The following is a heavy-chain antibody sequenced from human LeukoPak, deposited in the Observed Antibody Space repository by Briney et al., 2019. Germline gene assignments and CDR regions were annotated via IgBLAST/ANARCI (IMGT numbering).Heavy chain of an antibody. CDR1: GYTFTSYG. CDR2: ISAYNGNT. CDR3: ARGTRAAAGKRYYYYGMDV. J-gene: IGHJ6*02. Sequence: ASVKVSCKASGYTFTSYGISWVRQAPGQGLEWMGWISAYNGNTNYAQKLQGRVTMTRNTSISTAYMELSSLRSEDTAVYYCARGTRAAAGKRYYYYGMDVWGQGTTVTVSS. V-gene: IGHV1-18*01. D-gene: IGHD6-13*01.